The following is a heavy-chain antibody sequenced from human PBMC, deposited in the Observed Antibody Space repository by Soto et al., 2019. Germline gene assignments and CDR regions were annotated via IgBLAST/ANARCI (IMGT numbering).Heavy chain of an antibody. D-gene: IGHD4-17*01. CDR3: ARESLLRWYHNFDY. CDR2: IKSKTDGGTT. J-gene: IGHJ4*02. Sequence: GGSLRLSCAASGFTFSNAWMSWVRQAPGKGLEWVGRIKSKTDGGTTDYAAPVKGRFTISRDDSKNTLYLQMNSLRAEDTAVYYCARESLLRWYHNFDYWGQGTLVTVSS. CDR1: GFTFSNAW. V-gene: IGHV3-15*01.